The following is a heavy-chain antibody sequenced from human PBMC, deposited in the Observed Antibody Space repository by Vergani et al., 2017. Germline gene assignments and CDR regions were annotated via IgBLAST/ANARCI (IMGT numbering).Heavy chain of an antibody. J-gene: IGHJ5*02. CDR1: GFTFRSYA. CDR2: ISGSGGST. Sequence: EVQLLESGGGLVQPGGSLRLPCAASGFTFRSYAMSWVRQAPGKGLEWVSAISGSGGSTYYADAVKGRFTISRDNSKNTLYLQMNSRRAEETAVYYCVKRPIDGDFGSGYYNWFDPGGEGTLVTVSS. V-gene: IGHV3-23*01. D-gene: IGHD3-3*01. CDR3: VKRPIDGDFGSGYYNWFDP.